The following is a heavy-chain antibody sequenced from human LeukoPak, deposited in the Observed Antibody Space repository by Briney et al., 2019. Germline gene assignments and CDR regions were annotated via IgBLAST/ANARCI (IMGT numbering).Heavy chain of an antibody. J-gene: IGHJ4*02. Sequence: KPSETLSLTCGVSGGSITSTNYWTWVRQPPGKGLEWIGEVNLQGSTNYNPSLMGRVAISVDMSENHISLQLTSVTAADTAVYYCTRDPSLTKGFFDSWGQGTLVTVSS. CDR3: TRDPSLTKGFFDS. CDR2: VNLQGST. V-gene: IGHV4-4*02. D-gene: IGHD3-9*01. CDR1: GGSITSTNY.